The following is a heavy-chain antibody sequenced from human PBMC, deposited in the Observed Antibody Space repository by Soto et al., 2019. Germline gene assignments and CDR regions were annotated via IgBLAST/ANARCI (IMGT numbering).Heavy chain of an antibody. J-gene: IGHJ6*02. D-gene: IGHD3-10*01. CDR2: FDPEDGET. CDR1: GYTLTELS. CDR3: ATKYYGSGSYPNLYYYYYGMDV. Sequence: QVQLVQSGAEVKKPGASVKVSCKVSGYTLTELSMHWVRQAPGKGLEWMGGFDPEDGETIYAQKFQGRVTMTEDTSTDTAYMELSSLSSEDTAVYYCATKYYGSGSYPNLYYYYYGMDVWGQGTTVTVSS. V-gene: IGHV1-24*01.